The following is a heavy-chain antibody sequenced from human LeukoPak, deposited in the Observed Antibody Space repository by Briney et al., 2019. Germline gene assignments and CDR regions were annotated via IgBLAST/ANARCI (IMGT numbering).Heavy chain of an antibody. Sequence: PSETLSLTCTVSGGSISSYYWSWVRQAPGQGLEWVSVIYSGGRTYYGDSVKGRFTISRDNSKNTLYLQMNSLRAEDTAVYYCARGELPARLPEPARSHYYYYYYMDVWGKGITVTVSS. D-gene: IGHD6-6*01. CDR3: ARGELPARLPEPARSHYYYYYYMDV. CDR1: GGSISSYY. CDR2: IYSGGRT. V-gene: IGHV3-53*01. J-gene: IGHJ6*03.